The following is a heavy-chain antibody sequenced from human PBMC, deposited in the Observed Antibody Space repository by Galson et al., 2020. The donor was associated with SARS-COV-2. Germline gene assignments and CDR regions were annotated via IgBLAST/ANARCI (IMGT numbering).Heavy chain of an antibody. CDR1: GFTFSSYA. D-gene: IGHD6-19*01. CDR2: ISGSGGST. CDR3: AKEGQWLDYYYYYGMDV. J-gene: IGHJ6*02. V-gene: IGHV3-23*01. Sequence: GESLKISCAASGFTFSSYAMSWVRQAPGKGLEWVSAISGSGGSTYYADSVKGRFTISRDNSKNTLYLQMNSLRAEDTAVYYCAKEGQWLDYYYYYGMDVWGQGTTVTVSS.